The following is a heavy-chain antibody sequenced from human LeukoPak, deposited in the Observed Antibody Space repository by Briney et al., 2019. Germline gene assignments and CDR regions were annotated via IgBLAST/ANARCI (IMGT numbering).Heavy chain of an antibody. J-gene: IGHJ4*02. Sequence: PGGSLRLSCAPSGFTFSIYWMTWVRQAPGKGLEWVANIKQDGSEKHYVDSVKGRFTISRDNAKDSLYLQMNSLRAEDTAVYYCATAAYNWNYYFDYWGQGTLVSVSS. CDR2: IKQDGSEK. D-gene: IGHD1-7*01. CDR3: ATAAYNWNYYFDY. V-gene: IGHV3-7*01. CDR1: GFTFSIYW.